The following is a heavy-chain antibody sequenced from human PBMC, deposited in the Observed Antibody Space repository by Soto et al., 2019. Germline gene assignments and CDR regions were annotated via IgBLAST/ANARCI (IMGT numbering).Heavy chain of an antibody. CDR3: ARNRGYYDSSGYHG. D-gene: IGHD3-22*01. CDR2: IYHSGST. J-gene: IGHJ4*02. CDR1: GGSISSSNW. Sequence: QVQLQESGPGLVKPSGTLSLTCAVSGGSISSSNWWSWVRQPPGKGLEWIGEIYHSGSTNYNPSLKMRVTISVDKSKNQFSLKLSSGTAADTAGYYCARNRGYYDSSGYHGWGQGTLVTVSS. V-gene: IGHV4-4*02.